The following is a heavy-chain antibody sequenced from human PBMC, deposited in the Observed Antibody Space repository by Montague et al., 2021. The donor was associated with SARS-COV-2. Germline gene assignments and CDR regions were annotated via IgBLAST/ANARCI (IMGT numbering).Heavy chain of an antibody. J-gene: IGHJ4*02. CDR1: GFTFNNYA. V-gene: IGHV3-23*03. Sequence: LSCAASGFTFNNYAMNWVRQAPGKGLEWVSVIASGGRSTFYADSVKGRFTISRDNSKGTLYLQMYSLRPEDTAIYYCAKDPVPVAGRYFDYWGQGTLVTVSS. CDR2: IASGGRST. CDR3: AKDPVPVAGRYFDY. D-gene: IGHD6-19*01.